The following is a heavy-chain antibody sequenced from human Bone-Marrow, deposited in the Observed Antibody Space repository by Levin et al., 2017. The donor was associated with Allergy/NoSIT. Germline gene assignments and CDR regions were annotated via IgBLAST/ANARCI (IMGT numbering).Heavy chain of an antibody. CDR3: ARGAWGTVDY. J-gene: IGHJ4*02. Sequence: SETLSLTCTVSGASISNYYWSWIRQPPGKGLEWIGYIYHSGSTNYNPSLKSRVTMSVDTSKNQFSLKVTSVTAADTAVYYCARGAWGTVDYWGQGTLVTVSS. V-gene: IGHV4-59*01. CDR1: GASISNYY. CDR2: IYHSGST. D-gene: IGHD3-16*01.